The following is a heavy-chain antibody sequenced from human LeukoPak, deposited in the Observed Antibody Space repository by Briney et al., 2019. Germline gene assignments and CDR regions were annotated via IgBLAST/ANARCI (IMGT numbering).Heavy chain of an antibody. D-gene: IGHD1-26*01. CDR3: ARGRGADF. CDR1: GFTFSSYW. J-gene: IGHJ4*02. Sequence: GGSLRLSCAASGFTFSSYWMSWVRQAPGKGLVWVANIKQDGSEKYYVDSVKGRFAISRDNAKNALFLQMDSLRAEDTAVYYCARGRGADFWGQGTLVTVSS. CDR2: IKQDGSEK. V-gene: IGHV3-7*01.